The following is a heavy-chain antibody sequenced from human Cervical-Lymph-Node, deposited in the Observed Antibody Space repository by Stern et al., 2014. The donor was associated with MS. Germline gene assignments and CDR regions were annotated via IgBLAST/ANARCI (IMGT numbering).Heavy chain of an antibody. CDR3: ARGRLGSENAFDI. D-gene: IGHD2-15*01. CDR2: MRTYHGNT. J-gene: IGHJ3*02. Sequence: QVQLVQSGAEVKKPGASVTVSCKASGYTFTSYGISWVRLAPGQGLEWMGRMRTYHGNTNEAQKLQVRVTMTTNTSTSTAYMDLRRLRSDDTAVYYCARGRLGSENAFDIWGQGTMVTVSS. V-gene: IGHV1-18*01. CDR1: GYTFTSYG.